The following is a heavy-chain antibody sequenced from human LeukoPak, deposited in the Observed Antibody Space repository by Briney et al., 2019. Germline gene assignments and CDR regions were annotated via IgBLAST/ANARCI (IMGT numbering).Heavy chain of an antibody. V-gene: IGHV1-2*02. CDR1: GFPFSDSY. Sequence: GASVKVSCKASGFPFSDSYIHWVRQAPGQGLEWMGYINPRSVGTSSPQKFKGRVTLTADTINTAYMVLSSLISDDTAIHYCVREGSGLLTKNFDYWGQGTLVTVSS. D-gene: IGHD2-15*01. CDR3: VREGSGLLTKNFDY. CDR2: INPRSVGT. J-gene: IGHJ4*02.